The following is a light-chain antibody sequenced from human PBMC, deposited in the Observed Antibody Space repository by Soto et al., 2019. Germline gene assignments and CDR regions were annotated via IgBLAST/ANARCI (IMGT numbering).Light chain of an antibody. V-gene: IGKV1-17*01. J-gene: IGKJ1*01. CDR3: QGHSTYPRT. CDR2: DAS. Sequence: DIQMTQSPSSLSASVGDRVTITCRASQSISNHLNWYQQKPGKAPKLLINDASTLQSGVPSRFSGSGSGTEFTLTISSLQPEDFATYYCQGHSTYPRTFGQGTKVEIK. CDR1: QSISNH.